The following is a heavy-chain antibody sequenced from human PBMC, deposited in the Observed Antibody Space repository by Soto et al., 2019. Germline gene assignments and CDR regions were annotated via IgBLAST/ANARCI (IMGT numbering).Heavy chain of an antibody. D-gene: IGHD6-13*01. Sequence: QVQLVQSGAEVKKPGSSVKVSCKASGGTFSSYTISWVRQAPGQGLEWMGRIIPILDIANYAQKFQGRVTITADKSTSTAYMELSSLRSEDTAVYYCARPSSSWYDTDFQHWGQGTLVTVSS. CDR1: GGTFSSYT. CDR2: IIPILDIA. CDR3: ARPSSSWYDTDFQH. J-gene: IGHJ1*01. V-gene: IGHV1-69*02.